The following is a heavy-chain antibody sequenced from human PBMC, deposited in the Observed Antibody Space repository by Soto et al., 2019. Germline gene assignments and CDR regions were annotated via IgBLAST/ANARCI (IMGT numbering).Heavy chain of an antibody. J-gene: IGHJ5*02. CDR2: ISYDGSNK. D-gene: IGHD3-22*01. CDR1: GFTFSSYA. CDR3: ARDKVVVEQRGWFDH. V-gene: IGHV3-30-3*01. Sequence: QVQLVESGGGVVQPGRSLRLSCAASGFTFSSYAMHWVRQAPGKGLEWVAVISYDGSNKYYADSVKGRFTISRDNSKNTQYLQMQSMRAVGTAEYYVARDKVVVEQRGWFDHWGQGTLVTVSS.